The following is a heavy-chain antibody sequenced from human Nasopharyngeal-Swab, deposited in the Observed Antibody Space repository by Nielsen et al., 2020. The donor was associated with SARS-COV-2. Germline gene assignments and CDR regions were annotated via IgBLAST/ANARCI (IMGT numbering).Heavy chain of an antibody. Sequence: GESLKISCAASGFSFINYWMHWVRQAPGKGLEWVAVMSFDGSSKYYADSAKGRFTISRDSANNALYLEMNSLRTEDTAMYYCARDDGSLGDTWGQGTLVTVSS. D-gene: IGHD3-10*01. CDR1: GFSFINYW. V-gene: IGHV3-30*03. CDR3: ARDDGSLGDT. J-gene: IGHJ4*02. CDR2: MSFDGSSK.